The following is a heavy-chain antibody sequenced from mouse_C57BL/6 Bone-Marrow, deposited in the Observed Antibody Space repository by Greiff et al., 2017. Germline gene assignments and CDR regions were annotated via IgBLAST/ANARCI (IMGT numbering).Heavy chain of an antibody. V-gene: IGHV1-26*01. Sequence: EVQLQQSGPELVKPGASVKISCKASGYTFTDYYMNWVKQSHGKSLEWIGDINPNNGGTSYNQKFKGKATLTVDKSSSTAYMELRSLTSEDSAVYYCARVQLGRAYWGQGTLVTVSA. J-gene: IGHJ3*01. D-gene: IGHD4-1*02. CDR3: ARVQLGRAY. CDR2: INPNNGGT. CDR1: GYTFTDYY.